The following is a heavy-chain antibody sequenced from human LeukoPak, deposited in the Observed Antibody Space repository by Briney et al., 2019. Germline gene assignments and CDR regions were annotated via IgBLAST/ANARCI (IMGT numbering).Heavy chain of an antibody. J-gene: IGHJ3*02. CDR3: ARDADYGAKGDAFDI. V-gene: IGHV3-21*01. Sequence: GGSLRLSCAVSGFTFSSYSMNWVRQAPGKGLEWVSSISSSSSYIYYADSVKGRFTISRDNAKNSLYLQMNSLRAEDTAVYYCARDADYGAKGDAFDIWGQGTMVTVSS. CDR2: ISSSSSYI. CDR1: GFTFSSYS. D-gene: IGHD4-17*01.